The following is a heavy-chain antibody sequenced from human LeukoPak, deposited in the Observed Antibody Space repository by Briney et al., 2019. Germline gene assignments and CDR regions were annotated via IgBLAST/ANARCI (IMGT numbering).Heavy chain of an antibody. CDR2: INHSGST. J-gene: IGHJ5*02. CDR1: GGSFSGYY. D-gene: IGHD6-13*01. CDR3: ARAPSSWRTNWFDP. V-gene: IGHV4-34*01. Sequence: SETLSLTCAVYGGSFSGYYWSWIRQPPGKGLEWIGEINHSGSTNYNPSLKSRVTISVDTSKNQFSLKLSSVTAADTAVYYCARAPSSWRTNWFDPWGQGTLVTVSS.